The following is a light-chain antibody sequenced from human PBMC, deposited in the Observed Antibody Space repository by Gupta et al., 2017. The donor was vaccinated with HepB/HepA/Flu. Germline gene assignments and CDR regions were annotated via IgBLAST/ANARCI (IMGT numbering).Light chain of an antibody. Sequence: EIVLTQSQATLSLSPRERATLSCRASQSVSSYLAWYQQKPGQAPRLLIYDAPNRATGIPARFSGSGSGTDFTLTISSLEPEDFAVYYCQQRSNWLWTFGQGTKVEIK. CDR1: QSVSSY. CDR3: QQRSNWLWT. V-gene: IGKV3-11*01. CDR2: DAP. J-gene: IGKJ1*01.